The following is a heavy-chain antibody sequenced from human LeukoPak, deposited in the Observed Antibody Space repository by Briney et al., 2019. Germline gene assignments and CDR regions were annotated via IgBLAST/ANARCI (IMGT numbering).Heavy chain of an antibody. CDR2: INPNSGGT. CDR3: ARYITVGATYQHFDY. J-gene: IGHJ4*02. V-gene: IGHV1-2*06. Sequence: ASVKVSCKASGYTFTGYYMHWVRQAPGQGLEWMGRINPNSGGTNYAQKFQGRVTMGRDTSISTAYMELSRLRSDDTAVYYCARYITVGATYQHFDYWGQGTLVTVSS. CDR1: GYTFTGYY. D-gene: IGHD1-26*01.